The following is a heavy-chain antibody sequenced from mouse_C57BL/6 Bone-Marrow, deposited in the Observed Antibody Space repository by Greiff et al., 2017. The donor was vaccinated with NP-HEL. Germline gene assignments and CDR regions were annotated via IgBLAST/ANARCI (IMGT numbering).Heavy chain of an antibody. V-gene: IGHV1-55*01. CDR2: IYPGSGST. Sequence: QVQLQQPGAELVKPGASVKMSCKASGYTFTSYWITWVKQRPGQGLEWIGDIYPGSGSTNYNEKFKSKATLTVDTSSSTAYMQLSSLTSEDSAVYYCAREGANWDDYAMDYWGQGTSVTLSS. CDR3: AREGANWDDYAMDY. J-gene: IGHJ4*01. CDR1: GYTFTSYW. D-gene: IGHD4-1*02.